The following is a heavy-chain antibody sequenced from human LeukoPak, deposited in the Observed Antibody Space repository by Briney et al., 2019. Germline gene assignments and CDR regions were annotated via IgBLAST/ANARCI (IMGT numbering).Heavy chain of an antibody. J-gene: IGHJ4*02. D-gene: IGHD6-13*01. V-gene: IGHV1-2*02. CDR3: ATVGGSSSWYHDY. CDR1: GYTFTGYY. CDR2: INPNSGGT. Sequence: ASVKVSCKASGYTFTGYYMHWVRQAPGQGLEWIGWINPNSGGTNYAQKFQGRVTMTRDTSISTAYMELSRLRSDDTAVYYCATVGGSSSWYHDYWGQGTLVTVSS.